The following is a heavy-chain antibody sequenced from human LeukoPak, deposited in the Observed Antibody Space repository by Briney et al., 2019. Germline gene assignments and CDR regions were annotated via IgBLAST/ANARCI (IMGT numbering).Heavy chain of an antibody. Sequence: GGSLRLSCAASGFTVSSNYMSWVRQAPGKGLEWVSVLYSGGSTYYADSVKGRFTISRNNSKNTLYLQMNSLRAGDTAAYYCAGYTWNYVDYFDYWGQGTLVTVSS. D-gene: IGHD1-7*01. V-gene: IGHV3-66*01. J-gene: IGHJ4*02. CDR3: AGYTWNYVDYFDY. CDR2: LYSGGST. CDR1: GFTVSSNY.